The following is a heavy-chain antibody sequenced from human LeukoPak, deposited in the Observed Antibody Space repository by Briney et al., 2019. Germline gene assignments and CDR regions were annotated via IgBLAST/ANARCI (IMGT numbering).Heavy chain of an antibody. D-gene: IGHD6-6*01. CDR1: GYTFTGYY. V-gene: IGHV1-2*02. Sequence: ASVKVSCKASGYTFTGYYMHWVRQAPGQGLEWMGWINPNSGGTNYAQKFQGRVTMTRDTSISTAYMELSRLRSDDTAVYYCARYLGKYSSSLGYWGQGTLVTVSS. CDR3: ARYLGKYSSSLGY. J-gene: IGHJ4*02. CDR2: INPNSGGT.